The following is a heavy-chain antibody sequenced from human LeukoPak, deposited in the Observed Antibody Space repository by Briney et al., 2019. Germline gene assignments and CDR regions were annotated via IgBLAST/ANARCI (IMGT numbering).Heavy chain of an antibody. V-gene: IGHV1-69*05. Sequence: ASVKVSCKASGGTFSSYAISWVRQAPGQGLEWMGGNIPIFSTANYAQKFQGRVTITTDESTSTAYMELSSLRSEDTAVYYCARDAPAAAGYNWFDPWGQGTLVTVSS. CDR3: ARDAPAAAGYNWFDP. CDR2: NIPIFSTA. D-gene: IGHD6-13*01. CDR1: GGTFSSYA. J-gene: IGHJ5*02.